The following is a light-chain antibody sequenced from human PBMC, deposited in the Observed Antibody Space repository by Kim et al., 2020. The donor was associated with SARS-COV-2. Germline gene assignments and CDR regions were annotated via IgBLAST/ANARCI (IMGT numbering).Light chain of an antibody. CDR2: AAS. CDR3: QQTYSAPYS. Sequence: AAVGDRVTITWRTSQTTNSYLNWYQQKPGKAPKLLIYAASSLQSGVPSRFSGSGSGTDFTLTISSLQPEDFATYYCQQTYSAPYSFGQGTKLEI. CDR1: QTTNSY. V-gene: IGKV1-39*01. J-gene: IGKJ2*03.